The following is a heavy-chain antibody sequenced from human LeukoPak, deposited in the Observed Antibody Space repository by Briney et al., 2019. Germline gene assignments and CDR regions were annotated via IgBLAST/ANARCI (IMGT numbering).Heavy chain of an antibody. V-gene: IGHV1-18*01. CDR2: ISAYNGNT. D-gene: IGHD3-10*01. Sequence: GASVKVSCKASGYTFTSYGISWVRQAPGQGLEWMGWISAYNGNTNYAQKLKGRVTMTTDTSTSTAYMELRRLRSDATAVYYCASTGPMVRGVAAGGYGMDVWGQGTTVTVSS. CDR1: GYTFTSYG. CDR3: ASTGPMVRGVAAGGYGMDV. J-gene: IGHJ6*02.